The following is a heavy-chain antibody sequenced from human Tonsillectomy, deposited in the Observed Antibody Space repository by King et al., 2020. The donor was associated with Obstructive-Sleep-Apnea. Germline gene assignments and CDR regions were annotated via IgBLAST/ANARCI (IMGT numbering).Heavy chain of an antibody. V-gene: IGHV3-15*01. J-gene: IGHJ5*02. Sequence: EVQLVESGGGLVKPGGSLRLSCAASGFTFSKAWMSWVRQAPGKGLEWGGRIKSKTDGGETDYVAPAKGRFTISRDDSKNTLYLQMNSLKTEDTAVYYCTTYLWFGEYLGAWGQGTLVTVSS. CDR3: TTYLWFGEYLGA. D-gene: IGHD3-10*01. CDR1: GFTFSKAW. CDR2: IKSKTDGGET.